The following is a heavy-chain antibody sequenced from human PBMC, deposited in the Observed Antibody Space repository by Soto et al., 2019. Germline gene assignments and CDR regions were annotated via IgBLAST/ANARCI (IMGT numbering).Heavy chain of an antibody. V-gene: IGHV1-58*01. CDR1: GFTFSSSA. Sequence: SVKVSCKASGFTFSSSAVQWVRQARGQRLEWIGWIVVGSGNTNYAQKFQEGVTITRDMSTSTAYMELSSLRSDDTAVYYCAAAPGRGGRYGMAVSGQGTTVTVSS. J-gene: IGHJ6*02. CDR3: AAAPGRGGRYGMAV. D-gene: IGHD1-26*01. CDR2: IVVGSGNT.